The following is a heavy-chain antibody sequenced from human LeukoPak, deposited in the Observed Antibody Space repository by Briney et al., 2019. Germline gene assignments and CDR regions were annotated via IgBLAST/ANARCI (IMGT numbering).Heavy chain of an antibody. CDR1: GFTFSSYE. V-gene: IGHV3-48*03. CDR3: ARRYCSSTSCLFDY. Sequence: PGGFLRLSCAASGFTFSSYEMNWVRQAPGKGLEWVSYISSSGSTIYYADSVKGRFTISRDNAKNSLYLQINSLRAEDTAVYYCARRYCSSTSCLFDYWGQGTLVIVS. D-gene: IGHD2-2*01. J-gene: IGHJ4*02. CDR2: ISSSGSTI.